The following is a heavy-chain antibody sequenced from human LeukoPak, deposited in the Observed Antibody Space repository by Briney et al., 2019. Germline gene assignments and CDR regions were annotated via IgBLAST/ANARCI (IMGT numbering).Heavy chain of an antibody. CDR1: GGSISSYF. J-gene: IGHJ5*02. CDR3: ARYDYGDYGWFDP. D-gene: IGHD4-17*01. CDR2: IYYSGST. V-gene: IGHV4-59*12. Sequence: SETLSLTCTVSGGSISSYFWSWIRQPPGKGLEWIGYIYYSGSTNYNPSLKSRVTISVDTSKNQFSLNLSSVTAADTAVYYCARYDYGDYGWFDPWGQGTLVTVSS.